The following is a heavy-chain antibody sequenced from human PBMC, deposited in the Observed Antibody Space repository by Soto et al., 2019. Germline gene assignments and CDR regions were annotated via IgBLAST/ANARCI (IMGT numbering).Heavy chain of an antibody. J-gene: IGHJ4*02. D-gene: IGHD1-26*01. V-gene: IGHV4-59*01. CDR3: ARDGGIVGVNTYFDY. CDR1: GDSFSTYL. Sequence: QVQLQESGPGLVKPSETLSLTCTVSGDSFSTYLWSWIRQPPGKGLEWIGFISYSGSTNYNPSLKSRVSIXXDXSXXHFSLMLTSVTAADTAVYYCARDGGIVGVNTYFDYWGQGTLVTVSS. CDR2: ISYSGST.